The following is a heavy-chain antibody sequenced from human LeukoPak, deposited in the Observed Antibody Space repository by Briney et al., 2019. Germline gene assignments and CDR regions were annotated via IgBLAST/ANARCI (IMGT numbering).Heavy chain of an antibody. CDR3: ARDLGGWFDP. J-gene: IGHJ5*02. D-gene: IGHD3-16*01. CDR1: VFTVSTYV. Sequence: KTGGSLSLSSAASVFTVSTYVMKCFRQAPGKGLEWVSSISSTSSYIYYADSVKGRFPISRENGKNSLYLQMNSLRPEDTAVYYCARDLGGWFDPWRQGTLDTVSS. CDR2: ISSTSSYI. V-gene: IGHV3-21*01.